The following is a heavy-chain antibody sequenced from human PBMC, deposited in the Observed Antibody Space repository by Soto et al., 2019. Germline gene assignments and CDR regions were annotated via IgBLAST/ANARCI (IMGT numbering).Heavy chain of an antibody. Sequence: GGSLRLSCAASGFPFSDPYMAWIRKAPGKGLEEIATISSTGSTPYYADSVKGRFTISRDNAQNSLYLEMNNLRAEDTAVYYCARGQQLVANWLDPWGQGILVTVSS. CDR2: ISSTGSTP. D-gene: IGHD6-6*01. CDR3: ARGQQLVANWLDP. J-gene: IGHJ5*02. V-gene: IGHV3-11*01. CDR1: GFPFSDPY.